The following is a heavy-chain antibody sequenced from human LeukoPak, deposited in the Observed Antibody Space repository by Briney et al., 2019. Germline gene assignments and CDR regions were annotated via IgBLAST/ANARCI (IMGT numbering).Heavy chain of an antibody. V-gene: IGHV4-31*03. J-gene: IGHJ4*02. D-gene: IGHD4-23*01. CDR3: ARARDYGGPRLDY. CDR1: GGSISSGGYY. Sequence: SETLSLTCTVSGGSISSGGYYWSWIRQHSGKGLEWIGYIYYSGSTYYNPSLKSRVTISVDTSKNQFSLKLSSVTAADTAVYYCARARDYGGPRLDYWGQGTLVTVSS. CDR2: IYYSGST.